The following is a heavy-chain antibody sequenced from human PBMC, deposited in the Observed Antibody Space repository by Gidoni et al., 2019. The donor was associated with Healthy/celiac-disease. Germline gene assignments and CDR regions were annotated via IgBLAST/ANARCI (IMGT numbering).Heavy chain of an antibody. CDR2: IYYSGST. J-gene: IGHJ6*02. V-gene: IGHV4-31*03. CDR1: GCSISSGGYY. CDR3: ARGENPTESYDYVLGYYYGMDV. Sequence: QVQLQESGPGLVKPSQTLSLTCTVSGCSISSGGYYWSWIRQHPGKGLEWIGYIYYSGSTYYNPSLKSRVTISVDTSKNQFSLKLSSVTAADTAVYYCARGENPTESYDYVLGYYYGMDVWGQGTTVTVSS. D-gene: IGHD3-16*01.